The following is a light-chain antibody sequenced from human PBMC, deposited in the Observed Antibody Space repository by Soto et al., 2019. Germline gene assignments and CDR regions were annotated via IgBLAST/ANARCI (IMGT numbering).Light chain of an antibody. CDR3: QQSYSTPRT. Sequence: DIQMTQSPSSLSASVGDRVTITCRASQSISSYLNWYQQKPGKAPKLLIYAASSLQSGVPSRFSGSGSGTDFTLAISSLQPEYFATYYCQQSYSTPRTFGGVTKVGIK. CDR1: QSISSY. CDR2: AAS. J-gene: IGKJ4*01. V-gene: IGKV1-39*01.